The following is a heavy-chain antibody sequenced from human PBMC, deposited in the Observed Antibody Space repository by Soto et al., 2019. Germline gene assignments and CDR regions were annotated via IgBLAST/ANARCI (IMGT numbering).Heavy chain of an antibody. J-gene: IGHJ2*01. D-gene: IGHD3-22*01. CDR3: ASSYYDSSGYTYYYFDL. CDR1: GFTFSTYA. V-gene: IGHV3-23*01. CDR2: ISRSGSST. Sequence: EVQVLESGGGLVQPGGSLRLSCPASGFTFSTYAMSWVRQAPGKGLEWVSSISRSGSSTYYADSVKGRFTISRDNSHNTLFLQMNALRAEDTAVYFCASSYYDSSGYTYYYFDLSGRGTLVTGSS.